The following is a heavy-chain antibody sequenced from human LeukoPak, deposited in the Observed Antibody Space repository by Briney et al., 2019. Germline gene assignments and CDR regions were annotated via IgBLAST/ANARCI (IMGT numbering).Heavy chain of an antibody. V-gene: IGHV1-18*01. D-gene: IGHD3-22*01. Sequence: GGPVEGSCKASGYTFSNYGISWGGQAPGQRLEWMGWIKTLNGNTNHAQKFQGRVTMTTDTSTSTAYMELRSLRSDDTAVYYCARVVLDHYYDSSGYLGTLDYWGQGTLVTVSS. CDR2: IKTLNGNT. CDR1: GYTFSNYG. CDR3: ARVVLDHYYDSSGYLGTLDY. J-gene: IGHJ4*02.